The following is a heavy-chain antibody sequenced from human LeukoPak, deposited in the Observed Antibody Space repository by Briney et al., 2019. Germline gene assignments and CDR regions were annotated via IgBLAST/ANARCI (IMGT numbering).Heavy chain of an antibody. Sequence: PSETLSLTCTVSGGSISSSSYYWGWIRQPPGKGLEGIGSIYYSGSTYYNPSLKSRVTISVDTSKNQFSLKLSSVTAADTAVYYCARHRGGGLENRVSIDYWGQGTLVTVSS. CDR1: GGSISSSSYY. V-gene: IGHV4-39*01. CDR3: ARHRGGGLENRVSIDY. D-gene: IGHD1-14*01. J-gene: IGHJ4*02. CDR2: IYYSGST.